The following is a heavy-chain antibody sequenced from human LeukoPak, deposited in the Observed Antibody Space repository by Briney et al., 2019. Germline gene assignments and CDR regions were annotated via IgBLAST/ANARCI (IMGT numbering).Heavy chain of an antibody. CDR1: GFTFSSYA. J-gene: IGHJ4*02. V-gene: IGHV3-30*04. D-gene: IGHD5-18*01. CDR2: ISYDGSNK. Sequence: GRSLRLSCAASGFTFSSYAMHWVRQAPGKGLEWVAVISYDGSNKYYADSVKGRFTISGDNSKNTLYLQMNSLRAEDTAVYYCASDPGYSYGCDYWGQGTLVTVSS. CDR3: ASDPGYSYGCDY.